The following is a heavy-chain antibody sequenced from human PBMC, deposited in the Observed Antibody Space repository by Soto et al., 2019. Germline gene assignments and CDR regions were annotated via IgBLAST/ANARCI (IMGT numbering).Heavy chain of an antibody. V-gene: IGHV3-23*01. J-gene: IGHJ6*02. CDR2: ISGSGGST. Sequence: GGSLRLSCAASGFTFTSYAMSWVRQAPGKGLEWVSAISGSGGSTYYADSVKGRFTISRDNSKNTLSLQMNSLRAEDTAVYYCAKDTLTTDYYYYCGMDVWGQGTTVTVSS. CDR3: AKDTLTTDYYYYCGMDV. CDR1: GFTFTSYA.